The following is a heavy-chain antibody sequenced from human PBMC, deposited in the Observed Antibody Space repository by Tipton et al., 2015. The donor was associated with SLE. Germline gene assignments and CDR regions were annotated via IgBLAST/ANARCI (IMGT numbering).Heavy chain of an antibody. CDR1: GFTFSSYG. Sequence: GSLRLSCAASGFTFSSYGMNWVRQAPGKGLEWISYISSSGRTIFYADSVKGRFTISRDNTGNSLSLHMNSLRVEDTAVYYCAKDREWEVDYWGQGTLVTVSS. J-gene: IGHJ4*02. CDR2: ISSSGRTI. V-gene: IGHV3-48*03. CDR3: AKDREWEVDY. D-gene: IGHD1-26*01.